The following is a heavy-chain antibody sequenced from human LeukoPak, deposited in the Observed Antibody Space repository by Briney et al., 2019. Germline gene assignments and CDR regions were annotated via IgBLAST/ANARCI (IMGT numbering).Heavy chain of an antibody. Sequence: PGGSLRLSCAGSGFTFIIYDVYWVRQAPGKGLEWVSAISGSGGSTYYADSVKGRFTISRDNSKNTLYLQMNSLRAEDTAVYYCAKDRGFGEYFPFFYWGQGTLVTVSS. CDR3: AKDRGFGEYFPFFY. CDR1: GFTFIIYD. V-gene: IGHV3-23*01. CDR2: ISGSGGST. J-gene: IGHJ4*02. D-gene: IGHD3-10*01.